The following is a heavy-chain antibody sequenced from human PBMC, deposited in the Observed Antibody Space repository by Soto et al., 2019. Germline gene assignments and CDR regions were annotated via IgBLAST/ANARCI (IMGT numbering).Heavy chain of an antibody. J-gene: IGHJ4*02. CDR1: GFTFSNAW. V-gene: IGHV3-15*01. D-gene: IGHD6-6*01. CDR2: IKSKTDGGTT. Sequence: GGSLRLSCAASGFTFSNAWMSWVRQAPGKGLEWVGRIKSKTDGGTTDYAALVKGRFTISREDSKNTLYLQMNSLKTEDTAVYYCTTRESRGARSLLSYLDYWGQGTLVTVSS. CDR3: TTRESRGARSLLSYLDY.